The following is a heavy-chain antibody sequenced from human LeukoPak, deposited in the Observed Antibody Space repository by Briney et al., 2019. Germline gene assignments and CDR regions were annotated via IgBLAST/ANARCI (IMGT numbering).Heavy chain of an antibody. CDR3: ARGPCSSANCYWSLDH. Sequence: SETLSLTCTVSGGSISSGDYYWSWIRQPPGKGLEWIGYIYYSGSTYYNPSLKSRVTISVDTSKNQFSLNLNSVTAADTAVYYCARGPCSSANCYWSLDHWGQGTLVTVSS. CDR2: IYYSGST. V-gene: IGHV4-30-4*02. D-gene: IGHD2-2*01. J-gene: IGHJ5*02. CDR1: GGSISSGDYY.